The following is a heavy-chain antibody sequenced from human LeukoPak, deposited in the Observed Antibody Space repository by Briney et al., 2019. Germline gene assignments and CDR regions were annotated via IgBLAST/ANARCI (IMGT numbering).Heavy chain of an antibody. CDR3: AREWHHVFDY. D-gene: IGHD5-12*01. CDR1: GVSISSYS. V-gene: IGHV4-4*07. Sequence: SETLSLTCTVSGVSISSYSWSWMRQPAGKGLEWIGRIYPRESPNYNPSLKSRVIMSVGKSKNQFSLKLRSVTAADTAVYYCAREWHHVFDYWGQGNLVTVSS. CDR2: IYPRESP. J-gene: IGHJ4*02.